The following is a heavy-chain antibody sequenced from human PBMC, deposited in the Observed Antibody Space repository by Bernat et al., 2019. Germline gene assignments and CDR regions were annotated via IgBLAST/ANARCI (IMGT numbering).Heavy chain of an antibody. D-gene: IGHD4-17*01. Sequence: QVQLVQSGAEVKKPGASVKISCKASGYTFTTYAIHWVRLAPGQRLEWMGWINTDYGYTQYSQNFQGRVTITRDTSASTADVELRSLRSGDTAVYYCARGVRNGDQLDYWGQGTLVTVSS. CDR2: INTDYGYT. CDR1: GYTFTTYA. CDR3: ARGVRNGDQLDY. V-gene: IGHV1-3*04. J-gene: IGHJ4*02.